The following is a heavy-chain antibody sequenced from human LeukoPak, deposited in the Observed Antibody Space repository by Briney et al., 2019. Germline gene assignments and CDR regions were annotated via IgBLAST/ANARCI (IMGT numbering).Heavy chain of an antibody. J-gene: IGHJ4*02. D-gene: IGHD2-15*01. CDR2: ITSIGYGGAA. CDR3: SRDRGYCSGGSCFDFDY. Sequence: GGSLRLSCTASGFTFGDYAMSWVRQAPGKGLEWVGFITSIGYGGAAEYAASVKGRFTISRDDSKSIAYLQMNSLKTEDTAVYFCSRDRGYCSGGSCFDFDYWGQGTLVTVSS. V-gene: IGHV3-49*04. CDR1: GFTFGDYA.